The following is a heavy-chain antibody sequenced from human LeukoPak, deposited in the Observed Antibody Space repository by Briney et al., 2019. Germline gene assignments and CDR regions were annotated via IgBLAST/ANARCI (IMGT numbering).Heavy chain of an antibody. Sequence: GRSLRLSCAASGFTISSNYMSWVRQAPGKGLEWVSVIYSGGSTYYADSVKGRFTISRDNSKNTLYLQMNSLRAEDTAVYYCATSASSSWLDYWGQGTLVTVSS. CDR3: ATSASSSWLDY. CDR2: IYSGGST. J-gene: IGHJ4*02. D-gene: IGHD6-13*01. V-gene: IGHV3-66*01. CDR1: GFTISSNY.